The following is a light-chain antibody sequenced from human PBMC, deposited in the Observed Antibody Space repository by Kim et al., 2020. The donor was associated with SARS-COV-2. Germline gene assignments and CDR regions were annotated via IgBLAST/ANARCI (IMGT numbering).Light chain of an antibody. CDR3: AAWNDSLSGPIYV. Sequence: RVTISCSGSSSTIGSYYVYWYQQLPRTAPKLLIYRNSQRPSGVPDRFSGSKSGTSASLALSGLRSEDEADYYCAAWNDSLSGPIYVFGTGTKVTVL. J-gene: IGLJ1*01. CDR1: SSTIGSYY. CDR2: RNS. V-gene: IGLV1-47*01.